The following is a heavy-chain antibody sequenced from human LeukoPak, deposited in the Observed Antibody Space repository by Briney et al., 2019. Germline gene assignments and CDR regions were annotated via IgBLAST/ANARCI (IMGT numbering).Heavy chain of an antibody. J-gene: IGHJ4*02. CDR3: ARDLWPDYSGYVS. D-gene: IGHD5-12*01. CDR2: ISYDGSNK. CDR1: GFTFSSYG. Sequence: GGSLRLSCAASGFTFSSYGMHWVRQAPSKGLEWVAVISYDGSNKYYADSVKGRFTISRDNAKNSLYLQMNSLRAEDTAVYYCARDLWPDYSGYVSWGQGTLVTVSS. V-gene: IGHV3-30*03.